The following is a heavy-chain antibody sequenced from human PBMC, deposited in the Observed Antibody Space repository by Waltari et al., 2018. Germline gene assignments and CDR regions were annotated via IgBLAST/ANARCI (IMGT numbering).Heavy chain of an antibody. CDR3: ARDRGPSAVTSFDS. CDR1: GYTFTSYG. V-gene: IGHV1-18*01. D-gene: IGHD4-17*01. J-gene: IGHJ4*02. CDR2: ISGYNGNI. Sequence: QLMQSGAEVKTPGASVRVSCTASGYTFTSYGINWVRQAPGRWLEWMGWISGYNGNINYAQSLQGRISMTTDTSTSTAYMELRSLTSDDTAVYYCARDRGPSAVTSFDSWGQGTLVTVSP.